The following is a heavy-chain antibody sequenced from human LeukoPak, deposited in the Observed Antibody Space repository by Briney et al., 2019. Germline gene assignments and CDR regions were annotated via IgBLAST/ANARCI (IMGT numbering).Heavy chain of an antibody. V-gene: IGHV3-30-3*01. CDR3: AREDLSTKFGDLPSHFDY. Sequence: RGSLRLSCAASGFTFSDYSIDWVRQAPGKGLEWVALASNDGSSRYYADSVKGRFTISTDNSKSTLYLQMNSLRAEDTAVYYCAREDLSTKFGDLPSHFDYWGQGTLVTVSS. CDR1: GFTFSDYS. J-gene: IGHJ4*02. CDR2: ASNDGSSR. D-gene: IGHD3-10*02.